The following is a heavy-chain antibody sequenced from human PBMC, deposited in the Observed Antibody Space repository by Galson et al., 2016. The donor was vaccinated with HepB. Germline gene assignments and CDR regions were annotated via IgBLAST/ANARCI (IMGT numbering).Heavy chain of an antibody. CDR1: GFTFSSYA. J-gene: IGHJ4*02. CDR2: ISSNGDST. D-gene: IGHD6-13*01. Sequence: SLRLSCAASGFTFSSYAMHWVRQAPGKGVEYVSPISSNGDSTYYTDSVKGRFTISRDSSKNSLNLQMSSLRAEDTAVYYCARVRSSWYYFDYWGQGTLVTVSS. V-gene: IGHV3-64D*06. CDR3: ARVRSSWYYFDY.